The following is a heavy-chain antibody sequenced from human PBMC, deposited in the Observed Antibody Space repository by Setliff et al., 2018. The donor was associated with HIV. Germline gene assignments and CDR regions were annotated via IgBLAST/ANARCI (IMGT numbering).Heavy chain of an antibody. J-gene: IGHJ3*01. D-gene: IGHD3-10*01. CDR3: ARRSVSHGNGFDL. V-gene: IGHV5-51*01. CDR1: GYSFTRYW. Sequence: GESLKISCQGSGYSFTRYWIGWVRQMPGKGQEWMGIIFPGDSDTRFSPSFQGQVSLSVDKSATTAYLHWSSLKASDTAIYYCARRSVSHGNGFDLWGQGTLVTVSS. CDR2: IFPGDSDT.